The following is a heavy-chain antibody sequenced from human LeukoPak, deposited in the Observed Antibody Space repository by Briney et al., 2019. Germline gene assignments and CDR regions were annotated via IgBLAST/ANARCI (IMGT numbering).Heavy chain of an antibody. CDR3: ARMSGYCSRTSCYTPPFDY. V-gene: IGHV3-7*01. J-gene: IGHJ4*02. CDR2: IKQDGSEK. D-gene: IGHD2-2*02. CDR1: GFTFSSYM. Sequence: GGSLRLSCAASGFTFSSYMMTWVRQAPGKGLEWVANIKQDGSEKYYVDSVKGRFTISRNNAKNALYLQMNSLRAEDTAVYYCARMSGYCSRTSCYTPPFDYWGQGTLVTVSS.